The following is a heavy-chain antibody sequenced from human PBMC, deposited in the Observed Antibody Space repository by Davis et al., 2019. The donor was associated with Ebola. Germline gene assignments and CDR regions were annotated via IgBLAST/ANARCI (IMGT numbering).Heavy chain of an antibody. Sequence: ASVKVSCKASGYTFTDYNIHWVRQVPGHGLEWMGRIITNSGGTNYAQKFQGRVTMTRDTSISTVYMELSSLRYDDTADYYCARGHNYAHEYWGQGTLVTVSS. CDR3: ARGHNYAHEY. J-gene: IGHJ4*02. CDR1: GYTFTDYN. D-gene: IGHD4-11*01. V-gene: IGHV1-2*06. CDR2: IITNSGGT.